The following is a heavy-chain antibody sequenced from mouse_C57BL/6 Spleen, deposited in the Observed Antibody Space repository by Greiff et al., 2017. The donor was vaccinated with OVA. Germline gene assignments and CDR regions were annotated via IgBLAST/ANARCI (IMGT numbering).Heavy chain of an antibody. Sequence: VKLQESGPELVKPGASVKISCKASGYAFSSSWMNWVKQRPGKGLEWIGRIYPGDGDTNYNGKFKGKATLTADKSSSTAYMQLSSLTSEDSAVYFCAREGAGYYAMDYWGQGTSVTVSS. CDR1: GYAFSSSW. J-gene: IGHJ4*01. D-gene: IGHD3-3*01. V-gene: IGHV1-82*01. CDR2: IYPGDGDT. CDR3: AREGAGYYAMDY.